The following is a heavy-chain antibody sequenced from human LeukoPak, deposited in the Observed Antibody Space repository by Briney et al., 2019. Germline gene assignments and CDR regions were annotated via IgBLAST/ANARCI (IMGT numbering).Heavy chain of an antibody. J-gene: IGHJ4*02. CDR2: MYNNGNT. CDR3: ARVGGDGVAY. CDR1: GLIVSSKY. D-gene: IGHD4-17*01. V-gene: IGHV3-53*01. Sequence: PGGSLRLSCAASGLIVSSKYMSWVRQAPGKGLEWVSVMYNNGNTHYADSVKGRFTISRDNAKNTLYLQMSSLRPEDTAVYYCARVGGDGVAYWGQGTLVTVPS.